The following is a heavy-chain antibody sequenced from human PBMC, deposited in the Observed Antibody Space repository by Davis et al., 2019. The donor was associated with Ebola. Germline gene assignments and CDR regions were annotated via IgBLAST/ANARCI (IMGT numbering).Heavy chain of an antibody. V-gene: IGHV4-59*08. CDR1: SGSISSHY. Sequence: PSETLSLTCTVSSGSISSHYWSWIRQPPGKGLEWIGYIYYSGRTNYNPSLKSRFTISVDTSKNQFSLSLSSATAADTAVYYCVRTGSGWFDPWGQGTLVTVSA. D-gene: IGHD2-15*01. J-gene: IGHJ5*02. CDR2: IYYSGRT. CDR3: VRTGSGWFDP.